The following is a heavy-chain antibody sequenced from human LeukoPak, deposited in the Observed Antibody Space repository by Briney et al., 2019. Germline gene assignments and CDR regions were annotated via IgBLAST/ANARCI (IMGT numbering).Heavy chain of an antibody. J-gene: IGHJ4*02. Sequence: GGSLRLSCAASGFTFSSYEMNWVRQAPGKGLEWVSYISSSGSTIYYADSVKGRFTISRDNAKNSLYLQMNSLRAEDTAVYYCAKDQRYSGYDAGDYWGQGTLVTVSS. CDR3: AKDQRYSGYDAGDY. D-gene: IGHD5-12*01. CDR1: GFTFSSYE. CDR2: ISSSGSTI. V-gene: IGHV3-48*03.